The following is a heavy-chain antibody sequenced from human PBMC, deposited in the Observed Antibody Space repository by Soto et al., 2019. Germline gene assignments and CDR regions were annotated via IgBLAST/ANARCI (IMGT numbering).Heavy chain of an antibody. CDR1: GGSISSGGYY. CDR3: ARYDYYDSSAYYY. D-gene: IGHD3-22*01. Sequence: PSETLSLTCTVSGGSISSGGYYWSWIRQHPGKGLEWIGYIYYSGSTYYNPSLKSRVTISVDTSKNQFSLKLSSVTAADTAVYYCARYDYYDSSAYYYWGQGTLLTVSS. V-gene: IGHV4-31*03. CDR2: IYYSGST. J-gene: IGHJ4*02.